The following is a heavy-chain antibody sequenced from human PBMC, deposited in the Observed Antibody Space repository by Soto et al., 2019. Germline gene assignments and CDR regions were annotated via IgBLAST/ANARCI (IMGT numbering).Heavy chain of an antibody. CDR3: TSLNPYFDF. CDR2: FDPEDGET. J-gene: IGHJ4*02. Sequence: GASVKVSCKVSGYTLTGSSMHWVRQAPGKGLEWKGGFDPEDGETIYAQTFQGRITMTEDSSTDTAYMELSSLTSADTAVYYCTSLNPYFDFWGQGTPVTVSS. V-gene: IGHV1-24*01. CDR1: GYTLTGSS.